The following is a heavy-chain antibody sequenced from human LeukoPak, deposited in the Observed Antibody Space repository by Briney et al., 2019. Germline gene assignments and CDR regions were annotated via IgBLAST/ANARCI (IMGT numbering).Heavy chain of an antibody. V-gene: IGHV3-23*01. D-gene: IGHD2-2*01. CDR3: ARGERDIVVVPDTNFDY. CDR1: GFTFSSYA. J-gene: IGHJ4*02. CDR2: ISGSGGST. Sequence: PGGSLRLSCAASGFTFSSYAMSWVRQAPGKGLEWVSSISGSGGSTYYADSVKGRFSISRDNSKNTVYLEMNSLRAEDTAVYYCARGERDIVVVPDTNFDYWGQGTLVTVSS.